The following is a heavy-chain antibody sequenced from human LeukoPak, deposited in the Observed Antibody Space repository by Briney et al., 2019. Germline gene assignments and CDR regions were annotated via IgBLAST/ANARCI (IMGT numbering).Heavy chain of an antibody. V-gene: IGHV3-64*01. CDR3: ARGGVYSSSSVDY. CDR2: INSNGGST. D-gene: IGHD6-6*01. CDR1: GFTFSSYA. Sequence: GGSLRLSCVASGFTFSSYAMHWVRQTPGKGLEYVSGINSNGGSTHYANSVKGRFTISRDNSKHTLYLQMGSLRTEDMAVYYCARGGVYSSSSVDYWGQGTLVTVSS. J-gene: IGHJ4*02.